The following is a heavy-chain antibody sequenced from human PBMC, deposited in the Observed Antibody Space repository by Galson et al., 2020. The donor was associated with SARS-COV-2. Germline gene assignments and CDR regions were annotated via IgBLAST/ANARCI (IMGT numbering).Heavy chain of an antibody. CDR2: ISDDGSNK. J-gene: IGHJ4*02. CDR1: GFIFNNYG. V-gene: IGHV3-30*03. CDR3: AAGSYNIR. D-gene: IGHD3-10*01. Sequence: GGSLSLSCAASGFIFNNYGMHWVRQAQGKGQDWVAVISDDGSNKYYADSVKDRFTISRDNSKHTLYLRMNSLRPEDTAVYDCAAGSYNIRWGQGTLVTVSS.